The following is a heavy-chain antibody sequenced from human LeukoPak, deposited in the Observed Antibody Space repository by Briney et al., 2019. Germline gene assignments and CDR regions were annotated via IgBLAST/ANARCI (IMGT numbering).Heavy chain of an antibody. J-gene: IGHJ4*02. CDR1: GYTFTSYG. V-gene: IGHV1-18*01. CDR3: ARDHAITIFGVVMPFDY. Sequence: ASVKVSCKASGYTFTSYGISWVRQAPGQGLEWMGWISAYNGNTNYAQKLQGRVNMTTDTSTSTAYMELRSLRSDDTAVYYCARDHAITIFGVVMPFDYWGQGTLVTVSS. D-gene: IGHD3-3*01. CDR2: ISAYNGNT.